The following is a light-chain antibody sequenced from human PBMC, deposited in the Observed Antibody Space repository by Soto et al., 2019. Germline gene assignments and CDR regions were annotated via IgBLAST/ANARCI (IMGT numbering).Light chain of an antibody. Sequence: QSALTQPASVSGSPGQSITISCTGTSSDVGGYNYVSWYQQHPGKAPKLMIYDVSNRPSGVSNRFSGSKSGNTASLTISGLQAEDEDDYYCSSDTSSSSLGSVLGTGTKHTVL. CDR2: DVS. J-gene: IGLJ1*01. CDR1: SSDVGGYNY. V-gene: IGLV2-14*01. CDR3: SSDTSSSSLGSV.